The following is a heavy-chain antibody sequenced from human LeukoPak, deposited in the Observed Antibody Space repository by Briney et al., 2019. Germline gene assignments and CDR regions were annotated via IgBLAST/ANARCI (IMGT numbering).Heavy chain of an antibody. J-gene: IGHJ4*02. V-gene: IGHV3-21*01. CDR1: GFTFSSYT. Sequence: GGSLRLSCAASGFTFSSYTMNWVRQAPGKGLEWVSSISRSSSYISYANLVKGRFTISRDNAKNSLYLQMNSLRAEDTAVYYCARDDSGSYSYYFHYWGQGTLVTVSS. CDR2: ISRSSSYI. CDR3: ARDDSGSYSYYFHY. D-gene: IGHD1-26*01.